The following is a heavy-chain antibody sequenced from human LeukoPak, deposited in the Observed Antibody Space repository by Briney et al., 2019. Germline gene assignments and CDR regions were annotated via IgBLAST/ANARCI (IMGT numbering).Heavy chain of an antibody. CDR1: GYTLTELS. J-gene: IGHJ4*02. Sequence: GASVKVSCKVSGYTLTELSMHWVRQAPGKGLEWMGGFDPEDGETIYAQKFQGRVTMTEDTSTDTAYMELSSLRSEDTAVYYCATTTNTAMIGQLDYWGQGTLVTVSS. CDR3: ATTTNTAMIGQLDY. CDR2: FDPEDGET. D-gene: IGHD5-18*01. V-gene: IGHV1-24*01.